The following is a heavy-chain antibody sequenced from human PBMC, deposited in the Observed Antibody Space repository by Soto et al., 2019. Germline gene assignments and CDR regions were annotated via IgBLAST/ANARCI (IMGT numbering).Heavy chain of an antibody. J-gene: IGHJ4*02. CDR1: GYSFTNYW. CDR3: ARPSDVGLASSFEY. V-gene: IGHV5-51*01. Sequence: GESLKISCQGSGYSFTNYWIGWVRQMPGTGLEWLGIIYPGNSNTRYSPSFEGQVTMSADKSTNTAYLQWSSLRASDTAIYFCARPSDVGLASSFEYWGQGTQVTVSS. CDR2: IYPGNSNT.